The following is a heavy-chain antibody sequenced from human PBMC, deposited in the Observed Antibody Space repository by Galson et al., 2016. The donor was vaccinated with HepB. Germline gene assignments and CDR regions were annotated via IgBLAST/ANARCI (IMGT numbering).Heavy chain of an antibody. CDR1: GGSISNYY. CDR2: IYYSGNT. CDR3: ARVFDISTGYPSFGGTGMDV. D-gene: IGHD3-9*01. V-gene: IGHV4-59*01. Sequence: ETLSLTCTVSGGSISNYYWTWIRQPPGKGLEWIGYIYYSGNTNYNPSLKSRVTISVDTSKNQFSLKLSSVTAADTAVYYCARVFDISTGYPSFGGTGMDVWGQGTTVTVSS. J-gene: IGHJ6*02.